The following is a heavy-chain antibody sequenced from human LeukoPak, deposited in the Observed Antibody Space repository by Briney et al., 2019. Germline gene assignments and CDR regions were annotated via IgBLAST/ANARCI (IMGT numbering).Heavy chain of an antibody. D-gene: IGHD4-17*01. Sequence: ASVKVSCKVSGYTLSELPMHWVRQAPGKGLEWMGGFDPEDGETIYAQKFQGRVTMTEDTSTSTAYMELRSLRSDDTAVYYCARDHYESNYYYYYMDVWGKGTTVTISS. J-gene: IGHJ6*03. CDR1: GYTLSELP. V-gene: IGHV1-24*01. CDR2: FDPEDGET. CDR3: ARDHYESNYYYYYMDV.